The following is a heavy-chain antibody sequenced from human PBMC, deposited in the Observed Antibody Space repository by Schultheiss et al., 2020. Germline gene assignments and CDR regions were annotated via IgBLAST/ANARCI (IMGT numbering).Heavy chain of an antibody. V-gene: IGHV3-11*06. CDR2: ISSSSSYI. J-gene: IGHJ3*02. CDR3: ARAGSITMIVVDAFDI. Sequence: CGSLRLSCAASGFTFRDYYMAWIRQAPGKGLEWVSSISSSSSYIYYADSVKGRFTISRDNAQNSLYLQMNSLRDEYTAVYYCARAGSITMIVVDAFDIWGQGTMVTVSS. D-gene: IGHD3-22*01. CDR1: GFTFRDYY.